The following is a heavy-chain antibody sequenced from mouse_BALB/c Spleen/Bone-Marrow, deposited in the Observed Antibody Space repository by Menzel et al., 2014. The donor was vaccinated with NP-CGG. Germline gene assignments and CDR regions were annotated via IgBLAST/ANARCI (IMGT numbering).Heavy chain of an antibody. Sequence: VHLVESGPGLVAPSQSLSITCTVSGFSLTSYGVYWVRQPPGKGLEWLGVIGAGGSTNYNSALMSRLSISKDNSKSXVFLKMHSLQTDDTAMYYCARSPTSSWAMDYWGQGTSVTVSS. D-gene: IGHD1-1*01. J-gene: IGHJ4*01. V-gene: IGHV2-9*02. CDR2: IGAGGST. CDR3: ARSPTSSWAMDY. CDR1: GFSLTSYG.